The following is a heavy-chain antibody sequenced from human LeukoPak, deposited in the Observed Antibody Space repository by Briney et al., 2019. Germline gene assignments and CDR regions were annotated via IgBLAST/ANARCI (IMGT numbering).Heavy chain of an antibody. J-gene: IGHJ6*02. D-gene: IGHD2-15*01. CDR1: GGSISSSSYY. CDR2: IYYSGST. Sequence: SETLSLTCTVSGGSISSSSYYWGWIRQPPGKGLEWIGSIYYSGSTYYNPSLKSRVTISVDTSKNQFSLKLSSVTAADTAVYYCARDTPCSDLQKDYYYGMDVWGQGTTVTVSS. V-gene: IGHV4-39*07. CDR3: ARDTPCSDLQKDYYYGMDV.